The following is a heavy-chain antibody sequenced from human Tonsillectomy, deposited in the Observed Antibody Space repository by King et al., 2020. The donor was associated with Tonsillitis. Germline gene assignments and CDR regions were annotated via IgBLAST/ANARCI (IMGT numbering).Heavy chain of an antibody. Sequence: VQLVESGGGLVQPGGSLRLSCAASGFTFSSYAMSWVRQAPGKGLEWVSVIYSGGSSTYYADSVKGRFTISRDNSKNTLYLQMNSLRAEDTAVYYCAKVSHTMMVVVINAGYYFDYWGQGTLVTVSS. J-gene: IGHJ4*02. D-gene: IGHD3-22*01. V-gene: IGHV3-23*03. CDR2: IYSGGSST. CDR3: AKVSHTMMVVVINAGYYFDY. CDR1: GFTFSSYA.